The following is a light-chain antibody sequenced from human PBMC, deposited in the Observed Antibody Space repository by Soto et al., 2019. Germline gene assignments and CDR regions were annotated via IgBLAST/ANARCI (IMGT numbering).Light chain of an antibody. J-gene: IGLJ2*01. V-gene: IGLV2-11*01. Sequence: QSALTQPRSVSGSPGQSVTISCTGTSNDVGGYNYVSWYQQHPGKAPKLMISDVSKRPSGVPDRFSGSKSGNTASLTISGLQAEDEADYYCCSYAGSYTFVVFGGGTKLTVL. CDR3: CSYAGSYTFVV. CDR1: SNDVGGYNY. CDR2: DVS.